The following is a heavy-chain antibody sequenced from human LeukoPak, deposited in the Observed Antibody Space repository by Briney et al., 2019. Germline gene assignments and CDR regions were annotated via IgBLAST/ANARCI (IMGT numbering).Heavy chain of an antibody. CDR1: GFTFSSYW. CDR2: IKQDGSEK. J-gene: IGHJ4*02. CDR3: ARGVYGDYKLDY. D-gene: IGHD4-17*01. V-gene: IGHV3-7*01. Sequence: PGGSLRLSCAASGFTFSSYWMTWVRQAPGKGLEWVSNIKQDGSEKYYVDSVKGRFTISRDNAKNSLYLQMNSLRAEDTAVYYCARGVYGDYKLDYWGQGTLVTVSS.